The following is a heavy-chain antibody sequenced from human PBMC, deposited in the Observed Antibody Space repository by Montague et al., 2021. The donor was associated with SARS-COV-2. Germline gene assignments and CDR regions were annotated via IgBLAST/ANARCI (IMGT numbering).Heavy chain of an antibody. J-gene: IGHJ4*02. D-gene: IGHD5-12*01. CDR3: VRGRNGYNDGESDY. CDR1: GFSFGSYW. V-gene: IGHV3-7*03. Sequence: SLRLSCAASGFSFGSYWMKWVRLAPGKGLEWVANINQDGSRIHYVDSVKGRFTISRDNAQNSLHLQMNSLRVEDTAIYFCVRGRNGYNDGESDYWGQGTLVTVSS. CDR2: INQDGSRI.